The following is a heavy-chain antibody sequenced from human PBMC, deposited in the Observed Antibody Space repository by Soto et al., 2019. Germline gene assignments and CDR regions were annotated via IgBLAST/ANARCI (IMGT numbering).Heavy chain of an antibody. V-gene: IGHV3-23*01. D-gene: IGHD3-3*01. J-gene: IGHJ3*02. CDR2: ISGSGGGT. CDR3: AKVGTYDFWSGYDSAFDI. CDR1: GFTFSNYA. Sequence: EVLLLESGGGLVQPGGSLRLPCAASGFTFSNYAMSWVRQAPGKGLEWVSGISGSGGGTDYADSVKGRFTISRDNSKNTLYLQMNSLRAEDTAVYYCAKVGTYDFWSGYDSAFDIWGQGTMVTVSS.